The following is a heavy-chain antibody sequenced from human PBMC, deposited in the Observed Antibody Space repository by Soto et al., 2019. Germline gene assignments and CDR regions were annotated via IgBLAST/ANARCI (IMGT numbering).Heavy chain of an antibody. J-gene: IGHJ6*02. CDR2: IWYDGSNK. CDR1: GFTFSSYG. D-gene: IGHD4-17*01. CDR3: ARETTPRLHYYGMDV. Sequence: QVQLVESGGGVVQPGRSLRLSCAASGFTFSSYGMHWVRQAPGKGLEGVAVIWYDGSNKYYADSVKGRFTISRDNSKITLYLQMNSLRAEDTAVYYCARETTPRLHYYGMDVWGQGTTVTVSS. V-gene: IGHV3-33*01.